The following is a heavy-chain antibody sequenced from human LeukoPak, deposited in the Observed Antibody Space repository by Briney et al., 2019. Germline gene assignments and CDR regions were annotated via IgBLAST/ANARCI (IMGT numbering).Heavy chain of an antibody. CDR1: GGTFSSYA. V-gene: IGHV1-69*04. Sequence: ASVKVSCKASGGTFSSYAISWVRQAPGQGLEWMGRIIPILGIANYAQKFQGRVTITADKSTSTAYMELSSLRSEDTAVYYCARDLNYYGSGSFYNKDEGLDYWGQGSLVTVSS. D-gene: IGHD3-10*01. J-gene: IGHJ4*02. CDR3: ARDLNYYGSGSFYNKDEGLDY. CDR2: IIPILGIA.